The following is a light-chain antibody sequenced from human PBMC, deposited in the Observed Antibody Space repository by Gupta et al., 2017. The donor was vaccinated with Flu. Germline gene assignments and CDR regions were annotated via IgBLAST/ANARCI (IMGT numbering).Light chain of an antibody. CDR1: SGGIVANNS. J-gene: IGLJ2*01. CDR2: ADN. Sequence: ISSSSTSGGIVANNSVGWYQQPPGKAPNLMVYADNKRPSGVPDRFSGSIGGTAASTTLAGPHEEDEADDYYNSHTDATTHVGFGGGTKLTVL. V-gene: IGLV2-8*01. CDR3: NSHTDATTHVG.